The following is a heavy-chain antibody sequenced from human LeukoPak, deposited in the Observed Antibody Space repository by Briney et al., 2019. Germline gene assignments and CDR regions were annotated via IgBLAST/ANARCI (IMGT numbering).Heavy chain of an antibody. V-gene: IGHV3-48*03. Sequence: PGGSLRLSCAASGFTFSSYEMNWVRQAPGKGLEWVSYISSSGSTIYYADSVKGRFTISRDNAKNSLYLQMNSLRAEDTAVYYCARELIDYYDSSGLFDYWGQGTLVTVSS. CDR3: ARELIDYYDSSGLFDY. CDR2: ISSSGSTI. J-gene: IGHJ4*02. CDR1: GFTFSSYE. D-gene: IGHD3-22*01.